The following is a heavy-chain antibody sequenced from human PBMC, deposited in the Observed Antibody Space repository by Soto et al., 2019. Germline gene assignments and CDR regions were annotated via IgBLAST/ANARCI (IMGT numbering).Heavy chain of an antibody. CDR2: LFHTGTT. D-gene: IGHD3-22*01. J-gene: IGHJ4*02. CDR1: NFSITSDYF. V-gene: IGHV4-38-2*02. Sequence: PSETLSLTCAVSNFSITSDYFWGWIRQPPGKGLDWIGSLFHTGTTHYSPSLKSRATIFLDRSKNQFSLKLTSVTAADTAIYYCARDGLRYFDSSGYYSGPPLDFWGQGARVTVS. CDR3: ARDGLRYFDSSGYYSGPPLDF.